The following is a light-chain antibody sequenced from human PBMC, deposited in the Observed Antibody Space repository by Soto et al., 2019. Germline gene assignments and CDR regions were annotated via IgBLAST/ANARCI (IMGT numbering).Light chain of an antibody. CDR1: NIGSKS. CDR2: YDS. J-gene: IGLJ7*01. Sequence: SSELTQPPSVSVAPGKTARITCGGNNIGSKSVHWYQQKPGQAPVLVIYYDSDRPSGIPERFSGSNSGNTATLTISRVEAGDEADYYCQVWDSSSDHAVFGGGTQLTFL. CDR3: QVWDSSSDHAV. V-gene: IGLV3-21*04.